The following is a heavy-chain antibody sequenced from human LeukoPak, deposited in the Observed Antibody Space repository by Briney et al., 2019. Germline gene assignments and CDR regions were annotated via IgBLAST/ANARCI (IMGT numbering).Heavy chain of an antibody. V-gene: IGHV3-7*01. D-gene: IGHD2-21*01. J-gene: IGHJ6*02. CDR2: IKQDGSEK. CDR3: ARDVAMDV. Sequence: PGGSLRLSCAASGYAFSSYWMTWARLTPGKGLEWVANIKQDGSEKYYLDSVKGRFTISRDNARTSLYLQLNSLRAEDTAVYYCARDVAMDVWGQGTTVTVPS. CDR1: GYAFSSYW.